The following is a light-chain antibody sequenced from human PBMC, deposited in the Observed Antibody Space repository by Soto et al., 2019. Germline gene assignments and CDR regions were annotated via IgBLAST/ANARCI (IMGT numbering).Light chain of an antibody. J-gene: IGKJ5*01. CDR2: GAS. Sequence: EIVLTQSPGTLSLSPGERATLSCRASQSVSSSYLAWYQRKPGQAPRLLIYGASSRATGIPDRFSGSGSGTDFTLTISRLEPEDCAVYYCQQYGSSPSITCGQGTRLEIK. CDR1: QSVSSSY. CDR3: QQYGSSPSIT. V-gene: IGKV3-20*01.